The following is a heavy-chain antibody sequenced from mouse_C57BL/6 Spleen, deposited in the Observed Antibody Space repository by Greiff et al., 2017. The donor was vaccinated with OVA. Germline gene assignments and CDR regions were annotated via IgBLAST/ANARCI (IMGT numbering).Heavy chain of an antibody. J-gene: IGHJ2*01. CDR3: AREDDYSNPRFDY. V-gene: IGHV1-19*01. Sequence: EVQLQQSGPVLVKPGASVKMSCKASGYTFTDYYMNWVKQSHGKSLEWIGVINPYNGGTSYNQKFKGKATLTVDKSSSTAYMELNSLTSEDSAVYYCAREDDYSNPRFDYWGQGTTLTVSS. D-gene: IGHD2-5*01. CDR1: GYTFTDYY. CDR2: INPYNGGT.